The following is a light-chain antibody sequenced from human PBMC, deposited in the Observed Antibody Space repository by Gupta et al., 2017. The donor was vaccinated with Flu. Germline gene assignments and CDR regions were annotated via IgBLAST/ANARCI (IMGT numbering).Light chain of an antibody. CDR3: LLSYGGARV. J-gene: IGLJ3*02. V-gene: IGLV7-46*01. CDR2: DAT. Sequence: AVVPQELSAPVSPGWTVTITCNSSTGPVTSDHYPYWSQQRPGQAPRTLMYDATKRHSGTPARFSGSLLGGTADLTLSGSQPEDEADDYCLLSYGGARVFGGGTRLTVL. CDR1: TGPVTSDHY.